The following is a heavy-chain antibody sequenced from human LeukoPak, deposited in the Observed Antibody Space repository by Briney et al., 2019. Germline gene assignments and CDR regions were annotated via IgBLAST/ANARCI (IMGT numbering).Heavy chain of an antibody. D-gene: IGHD2-2*01. Sequence: ASVKVSCKASGYTFTSYDINWVRQASRQGLEWMGWMNPNSGNTGYAQKFQGRVTMTRNTSISTAYMELSSLRSEDTAMYYCARGRPRYCSSTSCFDYWGQGTLVTVSS. CDR2: MNPNSGNT. CDR3: ARGRPRYCSSTSCFDY. CDR1: GYTFTSYD. J-gene: IGHJ4*02. V-gene: IGHV1-8*01.